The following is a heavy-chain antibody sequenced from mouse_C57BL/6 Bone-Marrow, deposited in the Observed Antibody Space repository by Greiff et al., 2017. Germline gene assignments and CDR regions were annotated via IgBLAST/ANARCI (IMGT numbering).Heavy chain of an antibody. V-gene: IGHV5-17*01. D-gene: IGHD1-1*01. CDR3: ASYCMDY. CDR2: ISSGSSTI. Sequence: EVKLMESGGGLVKPGGSLKLSCAASGFTFSDYGMHWVRQAPEKGLAWVAYISSGSSTIYYADTVKGRFTISRDNAKNTLFLQMTSLRSEDTAMYYCASYCMDYWGQGTSVTVSS. CDR1: GFTFSDYG. J-gene: IGHJ4*01.